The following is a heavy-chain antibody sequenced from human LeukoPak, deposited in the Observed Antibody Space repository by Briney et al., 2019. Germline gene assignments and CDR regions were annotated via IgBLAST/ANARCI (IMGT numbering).Heavy chain of an antibody. CDR3: ARRFYYDSSGYQDYFDY. CDR2: IYYSGST. J-gene: IGHJ4*02. Sequence: SETLSLTCTVSGGSISSSSYYWGRIRQPPGKGLEWIGSIYYSGSTYYNPSLKSRVTISVDTSKNQFSLKLSSVTAADTAVYYCARRFYYDSSGYQDYFDYWGQGTLVTVSS. V-gene: IGHV4-39*01. CDR1: GGSISSSSYY. D-gene: IGHD3-22*01.